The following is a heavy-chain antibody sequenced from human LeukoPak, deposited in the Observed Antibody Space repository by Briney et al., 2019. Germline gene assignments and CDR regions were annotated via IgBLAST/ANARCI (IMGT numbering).Heavy chain of an antibody. CDR2: VSSSGIYI. J-gene: IGHJ4*02. CDR3: ARVSIAAAEDY. Sequence: GGSLRLSCAASGFTFDDYGMSWVRQGPGKGLEWVSSVSSSGIYIYYADSVKGRFTISRDNAKNSLYLQMNSLRAEDTAVYYCARVSIAAAEDYWGQGTLVTVSS. D-gene: IGHD6-13*01. CDR1: GFTFDDYG. V-gene: IGHV3-21*01.